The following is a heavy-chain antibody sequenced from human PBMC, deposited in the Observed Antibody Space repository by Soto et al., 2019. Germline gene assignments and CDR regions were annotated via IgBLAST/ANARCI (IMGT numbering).Heavy chain of an antibody. V-gene: IGHV3-30*18. CDR2: ISYDGSNK. Sequence: QVQLVESGGGVVQPGRSLRLSCAASGFTFSSYGMHLVRQAPGKGLEWGAVISYDGSNKYYADSVKGRFTISRDNSKNTLYLQMNSLRAEDTAVYYCAKDRLFYGGTLYYFDYWGQGTLVTVSS. J-gene: IGHJ4*02. CDR1: GFTFSSYG. CDR3: AKDRLFYGGTLYYFDY. D-gene: IGHD4-17*01.